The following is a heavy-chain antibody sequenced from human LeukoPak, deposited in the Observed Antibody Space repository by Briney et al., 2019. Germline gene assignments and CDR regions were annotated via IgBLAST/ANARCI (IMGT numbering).Heavy chain of an antibody. D-gene: IGHD2/OR15-2a*01. J-gene: IGHJ4*02. CDR2: INPNNGDT. CDR3: TRGTHISMAYLDS. V-gene: IGHV1-2*02. CDR1: GYTFTGNF. Sequence: ASVKVSCKTSGYTFTGNFMHWVRQAPGQGPERMGWINPNNGDTNYAQKFQGRVTMTRVTSITTAYMELSSLRSDDTAVYARTRGTHISMAYLDSWGQGTLVTVSS.